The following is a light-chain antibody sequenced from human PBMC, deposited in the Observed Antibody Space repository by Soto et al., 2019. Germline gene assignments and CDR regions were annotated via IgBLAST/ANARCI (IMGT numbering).Light chain of an antibody. J-gene: IGLJ2*01. CDR2: EGS. Sequence: QSAQTQPASVSRSPGQSITISCTGTSRDVGSYNLVSWYQQHPGKAPKLMIYEGSKRPSGVSNRFSGSKSGNTASLTISGLQAEDEAYYYCCSYAGSSTSVVFGGGTKLTVL. CDR3: CSYAGSSTSVV. CDR1: SRDVGSYNL. V-gene: IGLV2-23*01.